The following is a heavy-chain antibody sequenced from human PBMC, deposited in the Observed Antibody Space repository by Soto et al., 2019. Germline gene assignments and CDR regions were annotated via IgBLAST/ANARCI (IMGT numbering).Heavy chain of an antibody. CDR1: GGTFSSYA. V-gene: IGHV1-69*12. CDR3: PRGSISIYHYGMDV. J-gene: IGHJ6*02. D-gene: IGHD2-21*01. Sequence: QVQLVQSGAEVKKPGSSVKVSCKASGGTFSSYAISWVRQAPGQGLEWMGGIIPIFGTANYAQTFQGRVTITAYYSTSTVFMDLCSLCSKVTAVYYCPRGSISIYHYGMDVWGQGTTVTVS. CDR2: IIPIFGTA.